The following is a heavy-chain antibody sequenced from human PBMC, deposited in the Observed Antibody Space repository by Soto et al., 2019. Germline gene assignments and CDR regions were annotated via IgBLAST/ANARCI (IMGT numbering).Heavy chain of an antibody. D-gene: IGHD3-10*01. V-gene: IGHV3-21*01. CDR1: GFIFSTYT. Sequence: PGGSLRLSCAASGFIFSTYTMNWVRQAPGKGLEWVSSISSSSSYIYYADSVKGRFTISRDNAKNSLSLQMNSLRAEDTAVYYCARDSYGSGSFYPNWSQGALVTVSS. J-gene: IGHJ4*02. CDR3: ARDSYGSGSFYPN. CDR2: ISSSSSYI.